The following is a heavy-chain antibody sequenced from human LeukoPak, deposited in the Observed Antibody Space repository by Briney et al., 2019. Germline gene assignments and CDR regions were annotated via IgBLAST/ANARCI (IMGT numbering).Heavy chain of an antibody. Sequence: SETLSLTCTVSGGSISSSSYYWSWIRQPPGKGLEWIGYIYYSGSTNYNPSLKSRLTISVDTSKNQFSLKLSSVTAADTAVYYCARWSSGWSNAFDIWGQGTTVTVSS. CDR1: GGSISSSSYY. CDR2: IYYSGST. CDR3: ARWSSGWSNAFDI. J-gene: IGHJ3*02. D-gene: IGHD6-19*01. V-gene: IGHV4-61*01.